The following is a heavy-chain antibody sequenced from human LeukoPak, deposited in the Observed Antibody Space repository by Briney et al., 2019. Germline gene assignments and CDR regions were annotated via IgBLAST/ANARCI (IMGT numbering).Heavy chain of an antibody. CDR3: ARGGYGPEGDYFDY. J-gene: IGHJ4*02. CDR2: ISAYNGNT. CDR1: GYTFTSYG. Sequence: ASVKVSCKASGYTFTSYGISWVRQAPGQGLEWMGWISAYNGNTSYAQRFQDRVTMTTDTSTSTAYMELRSLRSDDTAVYYCARGGYGPEGDYFDYWGQGTLVTVSS. D-gene: IGHD5-18*01. V-gene: IGHV1-18*01.